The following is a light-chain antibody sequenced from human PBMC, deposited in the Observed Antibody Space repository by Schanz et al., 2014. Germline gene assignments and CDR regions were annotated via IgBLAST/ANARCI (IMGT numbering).Light chain of an antibody. CDR2: EVT. CDR1: SSDIGGYNY. J-gene: IGLJ3*02. CDR3: CSYAGSSTWV. V-gene: IGLV2-11*01. Sequence: QSALTQPRSVSGSPGQSVTISCTGTSSDIGGYNYVSWYQQHPGEAPKLMLYEVTKRPSGVPDRFSGSKSGNTASLTVSGLQAEDEAVYYCCSYAGSSTWVFGGGTKLTVL.